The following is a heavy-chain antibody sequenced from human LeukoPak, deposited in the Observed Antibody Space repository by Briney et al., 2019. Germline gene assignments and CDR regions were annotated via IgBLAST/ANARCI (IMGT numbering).Heavy chain of an antibody. D-gene: IGHD3-22*01. Sequence: SQTLSLTCTVSGGSISSGDYYWSWIRQPPGKGLEWIGEINQSGSANYNPSLKSRVTISVDRSKNQFSLKLSSVTAADTAVYYCARATSSGYWGYFDYWGQGTLVTVSS. CDR1: GGSISSGDYY. V-gene: IGHV4-30-2*01. CDR3: ARATSSGYWGYFDY. J-gene: IGHJ4*02. CDR2: INQSGSA.